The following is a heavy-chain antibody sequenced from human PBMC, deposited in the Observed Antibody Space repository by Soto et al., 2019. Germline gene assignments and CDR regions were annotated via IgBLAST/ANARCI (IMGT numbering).Heavy chain of an antibody. CDR1: GFTFSSYG. D-gene: IGHD4-17*01. CDR2: ISYDGSNK. J-gene: IGHJ6*02. V-gene: IGHV3-30*18. CDR3: AKDGVWSYGDLYYYYGMDV. Sequence: GGSLRLSCAASGFTFSSYGMHWVRQAPGKGLEWVAVISYDGSNKYYADSVKGRFTISRDNSKNTLYLQMNSLRAEDTAVYYCAKDGVWSYGDLYYYYGMDVWGQGTTVTVSS.